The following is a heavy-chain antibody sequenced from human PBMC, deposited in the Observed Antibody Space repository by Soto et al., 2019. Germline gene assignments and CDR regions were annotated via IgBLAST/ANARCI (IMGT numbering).Heavy chain of an antibody. D-gene: IGHD2-2*01. Sequence: GASVKVSCKASGYTFTGYYMHWVRQAPGQGLVWMGWINPNSGGTNYAQKFQGWVTMTRDTSISTAYMELSRLRSDDTAVYYCARGYCSSTSCYRYFDAFDIWGQGTRVTV. CDR3: ARGYCSSTSCYRYFDAFDI. J-gene: IGHJ3*02. CDR1: GYTFTGYY. V-gene: IGHV1-2*04. CDR2: INPNSGGT.